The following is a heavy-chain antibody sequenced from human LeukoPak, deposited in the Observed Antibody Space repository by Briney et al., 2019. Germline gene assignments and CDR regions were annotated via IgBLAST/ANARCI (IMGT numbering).Heavy chain of an antibody. D-gene: IGHD5-12*01. CDR1: GFTFSSYA. Sequence: GRSLRLSCAASGFTFSSYAMHWVRQAPGKGLEWVSYISSSGSTIYYADSVKGRFTISRYNAKNSLYLQMNSLRAEDTAVYYCARSPVDIVATIGGYFDYWGQGTLVTVSS. CDR3: ARSPVDIVATIGGYFDY. J-gene: IGHJ4*02. CDR2: ISSSGSTI. V-gene: IGHV3-48*04.